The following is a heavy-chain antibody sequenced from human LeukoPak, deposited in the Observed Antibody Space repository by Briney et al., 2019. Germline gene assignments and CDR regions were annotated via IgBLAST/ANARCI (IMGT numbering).Heavy chain of an antibody. D-gene: IGHD2-2*02. CDR1: GLTVNNYA. CDR3: ARGRYCSRTSCYIDY. Sequence: PGGSLRLSCAASGLTVNNYAMSWVRQAPGRGLEWVSGISGSGDSTYYADSVKGRFTISRDNSKNTLYLQMNSLRAEDTAVYYCARGRYCSRTSCYIDYWGQGTPVTVSS. CDR2: ISGSGDST. J-gene: IGHJ4*02. V-gene: IGHV3-23*01.